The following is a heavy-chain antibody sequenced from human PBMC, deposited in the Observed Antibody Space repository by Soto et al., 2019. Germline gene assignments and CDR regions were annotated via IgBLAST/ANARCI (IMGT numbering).Heavy chain of an antibody. V-gene: IGHV1-69*13. J-gene: IGHJ5*02. Sequence: ASVKVSCKASGGTFSSYAISWVRQAPGQGLEWMGGIIPIFGTANYAQKFQGRVTITADESTSTAYMELSSLRSEDTAVYYCARDAEPVSPHYSERRNWFDPWGQGTLVTVSS. D-gene: IGHD6-13*01. CDR2: IIPIFGTA. CDR1: GGTFSSYA. CDR3: ARDAEPVSPHYSERRNWFDP.